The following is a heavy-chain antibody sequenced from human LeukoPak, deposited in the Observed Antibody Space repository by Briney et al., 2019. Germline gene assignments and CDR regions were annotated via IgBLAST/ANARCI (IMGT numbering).Heavy chain of an antibody. V-gene: IGHV3-23*01. Sequence: PGGSLGLSCAASGFTFSNFAMTWVRQAPGKGLEWVSGIRGSAGDTYYADSVKGRFTISRDTSKNTLYLQMNSLRAEDTAVYYCAKDGSGTYPDAFDVWGQGTMVTLSS. CDR2: IRGSAGDT. J-gene: IGHJ3*01. CDR3: AKDGSGTYPDAFDV. D-gene: IGHD1-26*01. CDR1: GFTFSNFA.